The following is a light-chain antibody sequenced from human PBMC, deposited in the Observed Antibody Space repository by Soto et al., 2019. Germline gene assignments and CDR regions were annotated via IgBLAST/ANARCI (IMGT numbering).Light chain of an antibody. CDR1: QSITNY. CDR2: TAA. CDR3: QQSYSTVWT. J-gene: IGKJ1*01. V-gene: IGKV1-39*01. Sequence: DIQMTQSPSSLSASVGDRITITCRASQSITNYLNWYQQRPGKAPKLLIYTAATSQSGVPSRFSGSGSGTDFTLTINNLQPEDFATYYCQQSYSTVWTFGQGTKVEIK.